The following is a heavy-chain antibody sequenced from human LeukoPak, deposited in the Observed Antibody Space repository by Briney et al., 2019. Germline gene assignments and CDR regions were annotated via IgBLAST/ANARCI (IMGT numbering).Heavy chain of an antibody. Sequence: GGSLRLSCAASGFTFSSYAMHWVRQAPGKGLEWVAVISYDGSNKYYADSVKGRFTISRDSSKNTLYLQMNSLRAEDTAVYYCARGQWLADLDYWGQGTLVTVSS. D-gene: IGHD6-19*01. V-gene: IGHV3-30-3*01. CDR1: GFTFSSYA. J-gene: IGHJ4*02. CDR2: ISYDGSNK. CDR3: ARGQWLADLDY.